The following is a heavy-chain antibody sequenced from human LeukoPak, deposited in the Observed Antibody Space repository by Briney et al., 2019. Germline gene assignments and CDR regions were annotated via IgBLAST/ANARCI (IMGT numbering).Heavy chain of an antibody. CDR2: MSRGGST. Sequence: PSETLSLTCTVSGASISSSYCTWIRQSAGEGLEWIGRMSRGGSTTYNPSFKGRVTMSLDMSKKQFSLNLASVTAADTAVYYCARDQTYYVSSGYYYVTYLQHWGQGILVTVSS. CDR3: ARDQTYYVSSGYYYVTYLQH. CDR1: GASISSSY. J-gene: IGHJ1*01. V-gene: IGHV4-4*07. D-gene: IGHD3-22*01.